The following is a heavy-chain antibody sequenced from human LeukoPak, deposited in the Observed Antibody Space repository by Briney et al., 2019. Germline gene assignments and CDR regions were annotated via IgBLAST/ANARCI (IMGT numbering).Heavy chain of an antibody. Sequence: PSETLSLTCTVSGGSISTYYWSWIRQPPGKGLEWIGYIYYSGTTKYNPSLKSRVTISVDTSKNQFSLRLRSVNTADTAVYYCAKQAYDSPRTDFDYWGQGTLVTVSS. D-gene: IGHD3-22*01. V-gene: IGHV4-59*01. CDR1: GGSISTYY. J-gene: IGHJ4*02. CDR2: IYYSGTT. CDR3: AKQAYDSPRTDFDY.